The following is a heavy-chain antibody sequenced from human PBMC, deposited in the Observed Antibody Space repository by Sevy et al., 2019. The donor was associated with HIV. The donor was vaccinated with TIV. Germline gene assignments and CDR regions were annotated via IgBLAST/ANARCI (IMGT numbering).Heavy chain of an antibody. Sequence: GGSLRLSCATSGFIFSSYGMHWVRQAPGKGLEWVGFMRDDGTTKYYLDSVKGRFTISRDTSKNTLYLQMNNLRTEDTSLYYCAKGPFLGQKDEASEVWGQGTMVTVSS. J-gene: IGHJ3*01. V-gene: IGHV3-30*02. CDR3: AKGPFLGQKDEASEV. CDR1: GFIFSSYG. D-gene: IGHD7-27*01. CDR2: MRDDGTTK.